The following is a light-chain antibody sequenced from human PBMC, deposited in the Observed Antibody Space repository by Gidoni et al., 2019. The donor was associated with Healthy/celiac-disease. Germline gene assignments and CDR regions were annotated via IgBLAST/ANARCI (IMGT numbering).Light chain of an antibody. V-gene: IGKV1-39*01. CDR1: QSISSY. J-gene: IGKJ4*01. Sequence: DIQMTQSPSSLSASVGERVTITCRASQSISSYLNWYQQKPGKAPKLLIYAASSLQSGVPSRFSGSGSGTDFTLTISSLQPEEFATYYCQPSYSTPLTFGGGTKVEIK. CDR3: QPSYSTPLT. CDR2: AAS.